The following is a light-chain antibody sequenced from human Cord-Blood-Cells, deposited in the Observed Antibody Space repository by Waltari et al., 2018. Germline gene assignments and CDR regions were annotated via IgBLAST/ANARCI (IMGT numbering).Light chain of an antibody. V-gene: IGKV3-20*01. Sequence: EIVLTQSPGTLSLYPGERVTLSCRASQSVRSSYLAWYQQKPGQAPRLRIYGASSRATGIPDRFSGSGSVTDFTLTISRLEPEDFAVYYCQQYGSSRTFGQGTKVEIK. J-gene: IGKJ1*01. CDR2: GAS. CDR1: QSVRSSY. CDR3: QQYGSSRT.